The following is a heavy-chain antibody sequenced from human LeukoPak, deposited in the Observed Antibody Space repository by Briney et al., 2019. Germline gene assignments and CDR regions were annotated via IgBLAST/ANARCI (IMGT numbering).Heavy chain of an antibody. CDR1: GGSFSGYY. J-gene: IGHJ4*02. CDR3: ARGRLAAAGYYFDY. V-gene: IGHV4-34*01. CDR2: INHRGST. Sequence: SETLSLTCAVYGGSFSGYYWSWIRQPPGKGLEWIGEINHRGSTNYNPSLKSRVTISVDTSKNQFSLKLSSVTAADTAVYYCARGRLAAAGYYFDYWGQGTLVTVSS. D-gene: IGHD6-13*01.